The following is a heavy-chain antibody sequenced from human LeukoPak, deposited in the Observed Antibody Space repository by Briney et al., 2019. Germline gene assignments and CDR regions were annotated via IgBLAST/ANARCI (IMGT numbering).Heavy chain of an antibody. CDR1: GFMFSTHW. CDR2: RKPEWSET. V-gene: IGHV3-7*01. D-gene: IGHD2-15*01. J-gene: IGHJ4*02. Sequence: GGSLRLSCAASGFMFSTHWRTGVRQAPGKGREFVANRKPEWSETYYVDSVQGRFTISRDNTKDFVFLQMKSLRGDDSAVYHCGGFGYEAAIDLWGQGTLVTVSS. CDR3: GGFGYEAAIDL.